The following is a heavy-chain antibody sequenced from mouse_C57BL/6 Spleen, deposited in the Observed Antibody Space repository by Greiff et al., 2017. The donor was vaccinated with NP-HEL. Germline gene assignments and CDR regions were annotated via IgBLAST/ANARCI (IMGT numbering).Heavy chain of an antibody. Sequence: QVQLQQPGAELVKPGASVKMSCKASGYTFTSYWITWVKQRPGQGLEWIGDIYPGSGSTNYNEKFKSKATLTVDTSSSTAYMQLSSLTSEDSAVYYCARIHDGYYDAMDYWSQGTSVTVSS. V-gene: IGHV1-55*01. CDR1: GYTFTSYW. D-gene: IGHD2-3*01. J-gene: IGHJ4*01. CDR3: ARIHDGYYDAMDY. CDR2: IYPGSGST.